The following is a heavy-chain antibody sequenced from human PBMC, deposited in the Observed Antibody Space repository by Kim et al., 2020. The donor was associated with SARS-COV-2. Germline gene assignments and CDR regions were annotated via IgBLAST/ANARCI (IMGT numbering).Heavy chain of an antibody. Sequence: GGSLRLSCAASGFTFSSYAMSWVRQAPGKGLEWVSAISGSGGSTYYADSVKGRFTISRDNSKNTLYLQMNSLRAEDTAVYYCAKFIDSSGYYPIDYWGQGTLVTVSS. V-gene: IGHV3-23*01. D-gene: IGHD3-22*01. CDR2: ISGSGGST. J-gene: IGHJ4*02. CDR1: GFTFSSYA. CDR3: AKFIDSSGYYPIDY.